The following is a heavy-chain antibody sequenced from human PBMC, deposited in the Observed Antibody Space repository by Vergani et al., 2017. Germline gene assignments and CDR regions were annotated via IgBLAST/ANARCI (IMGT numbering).Heavy chain of an antibody. CDR1: GGSISSYY. V-gene: IGHV4-59*01. CDR2: IYYSGST. J-gene: IGHJ4*02. Sequence: QVQLQESGPGLVKPSETLSLTCTVSGGSISSYYWSWIRQPPGTRLEWIGYIYYSGSTNYNPSLKSRVTISVDTSKNQFSLKLSSVTAADTAVYYCARVDSGIYDWGQGTLVTVSS. CDR3: ARVDSGIYD. D-gene: IGHD5-12*01.